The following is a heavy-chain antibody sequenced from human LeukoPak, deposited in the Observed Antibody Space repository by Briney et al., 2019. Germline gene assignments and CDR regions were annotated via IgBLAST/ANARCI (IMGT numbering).Heavy chain of an antibody. Sequence: GRSLRLSCAASGFTFSSYAMHWVRQAPGKGLEGGAVISYDGSNKYYADSVKGRFTIPRDNSKNTLYLQMNSLRAEDTAVYYCARVSFWSGPLGYLDYWGQGTLVTVSS. CDR1: GFTFSSYA. D-gene: IGHD3-3*01. CDR2: ISYDGSNK. V-gene: IGHV3-30*04. J-gene: IGHJ4*02. CDR3: ARVSFWSGPLGYLDY.